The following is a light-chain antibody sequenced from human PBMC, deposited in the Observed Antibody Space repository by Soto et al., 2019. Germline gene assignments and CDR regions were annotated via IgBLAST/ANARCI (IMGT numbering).Light chain of an antibody. V-gene: IGKV3-20*01. CDR2: GAS. J-gene: IGKJ3*01. CDR1: QSVSSSY. Sequence: EIVLTQSPGTLSLSPGERATLSCRASQSVSSSYLAWYQQKPGQAPSLLIYGASSRATGIPDRFSGSGSGTDFTLTISRLEPEDFAVYYCQQYDDSPSFTSGPGTKVDIK. CDR3: QQYDDSPSFT.